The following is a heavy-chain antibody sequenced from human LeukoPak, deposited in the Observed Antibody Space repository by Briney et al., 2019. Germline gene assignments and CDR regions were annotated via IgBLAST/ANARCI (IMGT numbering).Heavy chain of an antibody. D-gene: IGHD2-21*02. J-gene: IGHJ5*02. CDR1: GYTFTAYF. CDR3: ARVTDPRYNYFDP. V-gene: IGHV1-2*02. CDR2: INPNSGAT. Sequence: GASVKVSCKASGYTFTAYFMHWVRQAPGQGLEWLGWINPNSGATNYAQKFQDRVSLTRDTSISTAYMELSRLRFDDTAVYYCARVTDPRYNYFDPWGQGTLVTVSS.